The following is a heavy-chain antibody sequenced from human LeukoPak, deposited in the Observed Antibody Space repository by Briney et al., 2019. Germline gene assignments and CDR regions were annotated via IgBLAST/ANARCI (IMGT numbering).Heavy chain of an antibody. CDR3: AKDYGGYYYGSGTHFDY. CDR1: GFTFSSYG. J-gene: IGHJ4*02. CDR2: ISYDGSNK. V-gene: IGHV3-30*18. D-gene: IGHD3-10*01. Sequence: PGGSLRLSCAASGFTFSSYGMHWVRQAPGKGLEWVAVISYDGSNKYYADSVKGRFTISRDNSKNTLYLQMNSLRAEDTAVYYCAKDYGGYYYGSGTHFDYRGQGTLVTVSS.